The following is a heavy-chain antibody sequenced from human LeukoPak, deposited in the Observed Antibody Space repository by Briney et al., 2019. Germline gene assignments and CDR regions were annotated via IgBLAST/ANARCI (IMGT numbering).Heavy chain of an antibody. Sequence: WETLSLTCAVYGGSFSGYYWSWIRQPPGKGLEWIGEINHSGSTNYNPSLKSRVTISVDTSKNQFSLKLSSVTAADTAVYYCARGLYHDTTFQHSGQGTLVTVSS. CDR2: INHSGST. D-gene: IGHD3-16*02. CDR3: ARGLYHDTTFQH. V-gene: IGHV4-34*01. J-gene: IGHJ1*01. CDR1: GGSFSGYY.